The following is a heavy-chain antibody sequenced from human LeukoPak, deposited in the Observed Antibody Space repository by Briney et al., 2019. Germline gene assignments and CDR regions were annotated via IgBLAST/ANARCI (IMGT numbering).Heavy chain of an antibody. J-gene: IGHJ4*02. CDR3: ARVLCSGGYCYYFDY. Sequence: GGSLRLSCTGSGFTFSTYWMHWVRQAPGKGLVWVSRINSDEDSTTYADSVKGRFTISRDNAKKTLHLQMNSLKVEDPAVYYCARVLCSGGYCYYFDYWGQGTLVTVSS. V-gene: IGHV3-74*01. D-gene: IGHD2-15*01. CDR2: INSDEDST. CDR1: GFTFSTYW.